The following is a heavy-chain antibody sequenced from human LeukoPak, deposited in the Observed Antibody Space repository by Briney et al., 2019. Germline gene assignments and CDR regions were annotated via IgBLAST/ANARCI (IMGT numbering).Heavy chain of an antibody. V-gene: IGHV1-2*02. Sequence: ASVKVSCKASGYIFTGYYMHWVRQAPGQGLGWMGWINPNSGGTNYAQKFQGRVTMTRDTSISTAYMELSRLRSDDTAVYYCAREGYSSGNFDYWGQGTLVTVSS. CDR2: INPNSGGT. CDR3: AREGYSSGNFDY. CDR1: GYIFTGYY. J-gene: IGHJ4*02. D-gene: IGHD6-19*01.